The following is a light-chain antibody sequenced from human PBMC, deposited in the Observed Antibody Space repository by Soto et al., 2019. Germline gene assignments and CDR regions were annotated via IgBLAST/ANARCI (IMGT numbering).Light chain of an antibody. J-gene: IGLJ1*01. V-gene: IGLV2-11*01. CDR2: DVS. Sequence: QSVLTQPRSVSGFPGRSVTISCTGTSSDVGGYNYVSWYQQHPGKAPKLMIYDVSKRPSGVPDRFSGSKSGNTASLTISGLQAEDEADYYCCSYAGSYTYVFGTGTRSPS. CDR3: CSYAGSYTYV. CDR1: SSDVGGYNY.